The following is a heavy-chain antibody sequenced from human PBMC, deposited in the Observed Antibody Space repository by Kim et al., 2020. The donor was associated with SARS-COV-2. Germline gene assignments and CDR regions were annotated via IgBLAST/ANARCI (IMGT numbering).Heavy chain of an antibody. D-gene: IGHD3-16*02. CDR2: MKYSGSA. V-gene: IGHV4-34*01. CDR1: GGSFSGYY. Sequence: SETLSLTCAVYGGSFSGYYWSWIRQSPGKGLEWIGEMKYSGSANYNPSLKSRVTISVDMSKNQFSLKLSSVTAADTAVYYCARGVGDYVWGNYRTYNWFDPWGQGTLVTVSS. J-gene: IGHJ5*02. CDR3: ARGVGDYVWGNYRTYNWFDP.